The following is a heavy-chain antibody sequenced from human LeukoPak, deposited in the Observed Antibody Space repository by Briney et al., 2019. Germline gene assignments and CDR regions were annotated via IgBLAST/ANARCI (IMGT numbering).Heavy chain of an antibody. D-gene: IGHD6-13*01. J-gene: IGHJ4*02. CDR1: GFTFRSYA. CDR2: ISGSGGSGGST. Sequence: GGSLRLSCAASGFTFRSYAMSWVRQAPGKGLEWVSAISGSGGSGGSTDYADSVKGRFTISRDNSKNTLYLQMNSLRAEDTAVYYCARGVAAAGNDYWGQGTLVTVSS. CDR3: ARGVAAAGNDY. V-gene: IGHV3-23*01.